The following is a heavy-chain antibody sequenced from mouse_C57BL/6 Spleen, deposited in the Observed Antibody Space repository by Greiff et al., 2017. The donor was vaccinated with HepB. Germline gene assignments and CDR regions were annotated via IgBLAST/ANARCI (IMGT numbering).Heavy chain of an antibody. CDR3: ARAANNYDYFDY. V-gene: IGHV1-82*01. J-gene: IGHJ2*01. CDR2: IYPGDGDT. D-gene: IGHD2-4*01. CDR1: GYAFSSSW. Sequence: VKLQESGPELVKPGASVKISCKASGYAFSSSWMNWVKQRPGKGLEWIGRIYPGDGDTNYNGKFKGKATLTADKSSSTAYMQLSSLTSEDSAVYFCARAANNYDYFDYWGQGTTLTVSS.